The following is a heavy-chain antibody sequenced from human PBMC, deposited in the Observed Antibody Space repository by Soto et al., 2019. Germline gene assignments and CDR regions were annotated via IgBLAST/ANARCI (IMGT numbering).Heavy chain of an antibody. CDR1: GGSISSSSSY. V-gene: IGHV4-39*01. Sequence: QLQLQESGPGLVKPSETLSLTCTVSGGSISSSSSYWGWIRQPPGKGLEWIGTIYHSGSTYYKPSLKSRVTISVDTSKNQFSLKLNSVTAADTAIYYCAREMGGSIDYWGQGTLVTVSS. CDR3: AREMGGSIDY. CDR2: IYHSGST. J-gene: IGHJ4*02. D-gene: IGHD1-26*01.